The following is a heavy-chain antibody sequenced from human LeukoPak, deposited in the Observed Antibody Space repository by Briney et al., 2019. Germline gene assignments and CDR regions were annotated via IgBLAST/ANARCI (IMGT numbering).Heavy chain of an antibody. J-gene: IGHJ4*02. CDR3: ARVPSNFWSGSYYFDY. Sequence: GGSLRLSCAASGFTFSSYAMHWVRQAPGKGLEWVAAISYDGSNKYYADSVKGRFTISRDNSKNTLYLQMNSLRAEDTAVYYCARVPSNFWSGSYYFDYWGQGTLVTVSS. CDR1: GFTFSSYA. V-gene: IGHV3-30*04. D-gene: IGHD3-3*01. CDR2: ISYDGSNK.